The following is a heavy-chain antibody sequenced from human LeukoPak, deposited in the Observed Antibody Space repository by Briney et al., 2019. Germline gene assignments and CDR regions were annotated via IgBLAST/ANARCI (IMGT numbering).Heavy chain of an antibody. D-gene: IGHD2-2*01. J-gene: IGHJ5*02. V-gene: IGHV3-7*01. Sequence: PGGSLRLSCAASGFTFSSYWMTWVRQAPGKGLEWVANIKQDGSEKYYVDSVKGRFTISRDNAKNSLYLQMNSLRAEDTAVYYCARVVTPRYCTSTSCYSKGWFDPWGQGTLVTVSS. CDR3: ARVVTPRYCTSTSCYSKGWFDP. CDR2: IKQDGSEK. CDR1: GFTFSSYW.